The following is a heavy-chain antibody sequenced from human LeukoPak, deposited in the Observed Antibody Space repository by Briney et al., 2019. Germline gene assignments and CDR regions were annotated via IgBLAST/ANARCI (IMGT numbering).Heavy chain of an antibody. CDR2: IYYSGST. Sequence: SETLSLTCTVSGGSISSGSYYWDWIRQPPGEGLEWIGSIYYSGSTYYNPSLKSRVTISVDTSKNQFSLKLISVTAADTAVYYCAREDTGGLDYWGQGILVTVSP. CDR3: AREDTGGLDY. D-gene: IGHD2-8*02. CDR1: GGSISSGSYY. J-gene: IGHJ4*02. V-gene: IGHV4-39*07.